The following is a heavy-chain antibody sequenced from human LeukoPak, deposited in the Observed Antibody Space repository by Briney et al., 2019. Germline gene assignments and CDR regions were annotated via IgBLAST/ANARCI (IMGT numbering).Heavy chain of an antibody. J-gene: IGHJ4*02. CDR2: LYYNGNN. Sequence: SETLSLTCILSVGSIRNYYWSCIRQPPEKTLECIDYLYYNGNNNYNPSLKSRVTISVDRSKSQFSLKLTSVTAPDTAIYCGVIHMATPLTHAFDYWGQGILVTVS. CDR1: VGSIRNYY. V-gene: IGHV4-59*08. D-gene: IGHD2-15*01. CDR3: VIHMATPLTHAFDY.